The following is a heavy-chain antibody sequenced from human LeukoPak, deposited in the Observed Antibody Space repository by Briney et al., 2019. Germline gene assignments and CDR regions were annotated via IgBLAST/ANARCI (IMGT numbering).Heavy chain of an antibody. D-gene: IGHD3-10*01. CDR1: GFTFTSYG. J-gene: IGHJ4*02. CDR2: ITYDGYYK. CDR3: ARDLSPVVRASPMGY. Sequence: GGSLRLSCAASGFTFTSYGMHWVHQAPGKGLEWVALITYDGYYKYYSDSVKGRFTISSDTSKNTLYLQMNSLRAEDTAVYYCARDLSPVVRASPMGYWGQGTLVTVSS. V-gene: IGHV3-30*03.